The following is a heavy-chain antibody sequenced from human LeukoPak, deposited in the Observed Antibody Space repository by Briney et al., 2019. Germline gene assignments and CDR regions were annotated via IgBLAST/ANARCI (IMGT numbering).Heavy chain of an antibody. D-gene: IGHD5-12*01. CDR2: VYPGDSDT. CDR3: AKRRDGYNSLDY. V-gene: IGHV5-51*01. CDR1: GYSFTNYW. Sequence: GESLKISCKGSGYSFTNYWIGWVRQMPGKGLEWMGNVYPGDSDTRYSPSFQGQVTFSADKSISTAYLQWSSLKASDTAMYYCAKRRDGYNSLDYWGQGTLVTVSS. J-gene: IGHJ4*02.